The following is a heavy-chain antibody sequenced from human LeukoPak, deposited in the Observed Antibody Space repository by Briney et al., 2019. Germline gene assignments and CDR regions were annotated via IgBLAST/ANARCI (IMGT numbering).Heavy chain of an antibody. D-gene: IGHD3-22*01. CDR1: GGSISSGSYY. Sequence: SETLSLTCTVSGGSISSGSYYWSWIRQPAGKGLEWIGRIYTSGSTNYNPSLKSRVTISVDTSKNQFSLKLSSVTAADTAVYYCARSLPGEITMTFFDYWGQGTLVTVSS. V-gene: IGHV4-61*02. CDR3: ARSLPGEITMTFFDY. CDR2: IYTSGST. J-gene: IGHJ4*02.